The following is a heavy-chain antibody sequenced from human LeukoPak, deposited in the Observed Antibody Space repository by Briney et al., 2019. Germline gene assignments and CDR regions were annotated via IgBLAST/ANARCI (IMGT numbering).Heavy chain of an antibody. D-gene: IGHD2-2*01. CDR2: INPSGGST. Sequence: ASVKVSCKASGYTFTSYYMHWVRQAPGQGLEWMGIINPSGGSTSSAQNFQGRVTMTRDTSTSTVYMELSSLRSEDTVVYYCARGDPRGYCTSTSCPTGWFGPWGQGTLVTVSS. V-gene: IGHV1-46*01. CDR1: GYTFTSYY. J-gene: IGHJ5*02. CDR3: ARGDPRGYCTSTSCPTGWFGP.